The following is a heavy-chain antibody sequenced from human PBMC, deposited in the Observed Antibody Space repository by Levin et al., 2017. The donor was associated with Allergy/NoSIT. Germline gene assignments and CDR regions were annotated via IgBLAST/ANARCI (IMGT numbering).Heavy chain of an antibody. V-gene: IGHV3-30-3*01. CDR2: ISYDGSNK. Sequence: LSLTCAASGFTFSSYAMHWVRQAPGKGLEWVAVISYDGSNKYYADSVKGRFTISRDNSKNTLYLQMNSLRAEDTAVYYCARGIGRGTIFGVVIIRRLFDYWGQGTLVTVSS. CDR1: GFTFSSYA. J-gene: IGHJ4*02. CDR3: ARGIGRGTIFGVVIIRRLFDY. D-gene: IGHD3-3*01.